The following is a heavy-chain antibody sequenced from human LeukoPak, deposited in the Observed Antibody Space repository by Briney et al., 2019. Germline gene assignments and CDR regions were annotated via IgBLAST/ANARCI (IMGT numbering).Heavy chain of an antibody. Sequence: ASVRVSCKASGYTFTNYYIHWARQAPGRGLEWMGIINPSGGSTSYAQRFQGRVTITADESTSTAYMELSSLRSEDTAVYYCARGGMVMRWFDPWGQGTLVTVSS. CDR3: ARGGMVMRWFDP. V-gene: IGHV1-46*01. CDR2: INPSGGST. D-gene: IGHD3-16*01. J-gene: IGHJ5*02. CDR1: GYTFTNYY.